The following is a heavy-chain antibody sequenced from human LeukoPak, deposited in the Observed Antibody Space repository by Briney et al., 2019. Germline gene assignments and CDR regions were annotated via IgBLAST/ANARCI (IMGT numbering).Heavy chain of an antibody. CDR1: GFTFSNYA. CDR3: VRVGGRSSIGGDC. CDR2: IKSDGSNS. J-gene: IGHJ4*02. V-gene: IGHV3-74*01. Sequence: GGSLRLSCAASGFTFSNYAMSWVRQVPGTGLVWVSRIKSDGSNSNYADCVKGRFTISRDNAKNTLYLQMNSLRAEDTAVYHCVRVGGRSSIGGDCWGQGTLVTVSS. D-gene: IGHD3-10*01.